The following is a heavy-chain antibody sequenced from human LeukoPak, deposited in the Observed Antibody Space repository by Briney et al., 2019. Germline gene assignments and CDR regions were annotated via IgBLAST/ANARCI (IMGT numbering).Heavy chain of an antibody. Sequence: GASVKVSCKASGYTFTGYYMHWVRQAPGQGLEWMGWISVYNGNANYVQKFQGRVTMTTDTSTSTAYMELRSLRSDDTAVYYCARGGVSNSWYRTPDYWGQGTLVTVSS. CDR2: ISVYNGNA. CDR1: GYTFTGYY. V-gene: IGHV1-18*04. J-gene: IGHJ4*02. CDR3: ARGGVSNSWYRTPDY. D-gene: IGHD6-13*01.